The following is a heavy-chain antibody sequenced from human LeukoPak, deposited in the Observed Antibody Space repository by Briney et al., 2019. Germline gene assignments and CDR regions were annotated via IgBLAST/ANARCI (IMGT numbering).Heavy chain of an antibody. V-gene: IGHV3-74*01. CDR2: IECDGSGP. J-gene: IGHJ4*02. CDR3: VRDGGSASGYY. Sequence: GGSLRLSCAASGFSFSDYCMHWVRQAPGEGLVWVSHIECDGSGPVYADSVKGRFTISRDNAKKTLYLQMNSLRAEDTALYYGVRDGGSASGYYSGQGALVTVSS. CDR1: GFSFSDYC. D-gene: IGHD2-15*01.